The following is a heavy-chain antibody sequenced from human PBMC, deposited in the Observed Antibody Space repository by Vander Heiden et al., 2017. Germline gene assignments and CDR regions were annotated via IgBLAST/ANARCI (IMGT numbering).Heavy chain of an antibody. CDR2: ISGSGGST. J-gene: IGHJ4*02. D-gene: IGHD4-17*01. CDR3: ARAAYGDYGFDY. Sequence: EVQLLESGGALVQPGGSLRLSCAASAFTFSSDAMSWVRQAPGKGLEWVSGISGSGGSTYYADSVKGRFTISRDKSKNTLYLQMNSLRAEDTAVYYCARAAYGDYGFDYWGQGTLVTVSS. CDR1: AFTFSSDA. V-gene: IGHV3-23*01.